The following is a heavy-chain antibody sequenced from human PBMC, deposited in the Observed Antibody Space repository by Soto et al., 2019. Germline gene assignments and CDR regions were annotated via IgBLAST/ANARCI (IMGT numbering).Heavy chain of an antibody. D-gene: IGHD3-22*01. V-gene: IGHV3-53*01. J-gene: IGHJ6*02. CDR2: IYSGGST. CDR3: ARVVSSAYYYHQLIDV. CDR1: GFTVSSDY. Sequence: EVQLVESGGGLIQPGGSLRLSCAASGFTVSSDYMSWVRQAPGKGLEWVSVIYSGGSTYYAESVKGRFTISRDNSKNTPYLQMHSLRAEDTAAYYCARVVSSAYYYHQLIDVWGQGTTVTVSS.